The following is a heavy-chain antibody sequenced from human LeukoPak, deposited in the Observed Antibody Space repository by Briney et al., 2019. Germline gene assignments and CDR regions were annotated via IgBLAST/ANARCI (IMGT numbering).Heavy chain of an antibody. J-gene: IGHJ3*02. D-gene: IGHD3-3*01. V-gene: IGHV4-59*01. CDR2: IYYSRST. Sequence: SETLSLTCTVPSGSIRSYYWSWIRQPPRKGLEATGHIYYSRSTHYYPHLKSRVTISVDTSKNQFSLKLSSVTAADTAVYYCARVRTGVVIHDAFDIWGQGTMVTVSS. CDR1: SGSIRSYY. CDR3: ARVRTGVVIHDAFDI.